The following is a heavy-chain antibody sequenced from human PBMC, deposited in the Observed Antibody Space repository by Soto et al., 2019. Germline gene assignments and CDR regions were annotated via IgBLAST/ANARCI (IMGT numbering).Heavy chain of an antibody. J-gene: IGHJ4*02. CDR1: GFTFSNAW. CDR3: TTELGFYGDFDY. Sequence: PGGSLSLSCAASGFTFSNAWMSWVRQAPGKGLEWVGRIKSKTDGGTTDYAAPVKGRFTISRDDSKNTLYLQMNSLKTEDTAVYYCTTELGFYGDFDYWGQGTLVTVSS. D-gene: IGHD4-17*01. V-gene: IGHV3-15*01. CDR2: IKSKTDGGTT.